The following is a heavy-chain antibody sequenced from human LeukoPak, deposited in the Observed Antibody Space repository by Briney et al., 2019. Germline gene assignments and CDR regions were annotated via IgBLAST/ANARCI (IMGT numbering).Heavy chain of an antibody. J-gene: IGHJ4*02. CDR1: GGSISGYY. CDR2: IFSSGST. Sequence: PSETLSLTCTVSGGSISGYYWSWIRQPPGKGPEWIGYIFSSGSTNYNPSLKSRVTISEDTSVNQFSLKLSSVTAADTAVYYCARHYYDRSDSYSFDYWGQGTLVTVSS. CDR3: ARHYYDRSDSYSFDY. V-gene: IGHV4-59*08. D-gene: IGHD3-22*01.